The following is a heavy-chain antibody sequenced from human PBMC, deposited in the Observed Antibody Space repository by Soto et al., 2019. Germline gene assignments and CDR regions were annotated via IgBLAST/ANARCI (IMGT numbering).Heavy chain of an antibody. J-gene: IGHJ5*02. V-gene: IGHV4-4*02. CDR1: GDSINNSHW. D-gene: IGHD6-13*01. CDR2: TYHSGTT. Sequence: QVQLQESGPGLVQPSGTLSLTCAVSGDSINNSHWWSWVRQTPGKGLEWIGETYHSGTTNYTPSLKTRVNISIDKSKNQLSLKMNSVTAADKAVYYCAREVNSSPARGPNWFDPWGQGTLVTVSS. CDR3: AREVNSSPARGPNWFDP.